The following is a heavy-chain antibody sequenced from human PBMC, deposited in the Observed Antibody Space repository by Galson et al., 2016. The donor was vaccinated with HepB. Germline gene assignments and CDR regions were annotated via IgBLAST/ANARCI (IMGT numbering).Heavy chain of an antibody. CDR3: AKDSLVYAIDHYYGMDV. CDR2: ISYDGSNK. CDR1: GFTFTRYG. Sequence: SLRLSCAASGFTFTRYGMHWVRQAPGKGLEWVAVISYDGSNKYYADSVKGRFTISRDNSKNTLDLQMNSLRAEDTAVYYCAKDSLVYAIDHYYGMDVWGQGTTLTVSS. V-gene: IGHV3-30*18. J-gene: IGHJ6*02. D-gene: IGHD2-8*01.